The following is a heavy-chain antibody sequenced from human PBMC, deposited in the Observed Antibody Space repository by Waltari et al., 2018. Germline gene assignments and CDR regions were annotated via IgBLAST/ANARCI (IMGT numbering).Heavy chain of an antibody. V-gene: IGHV1-2*06. J-gene: IGHJ4*02. CDR2: INPNSGGT. CDR1: GYTFTGYY. Sequence: QVQLVQSGAEVKKPGASVEVSCKASGYTFTGYYMHWVRQAPGHGLEWMGRINPNSGGTNYAQKFQGRVTMTRDTSISTAYMELSRLRSDDTAVYYCARIFSRGYEGFDYWGQGTLVTVSS. D-gene: IGHD5-12*01. CDR3: ARIFSRGYEGFDY.